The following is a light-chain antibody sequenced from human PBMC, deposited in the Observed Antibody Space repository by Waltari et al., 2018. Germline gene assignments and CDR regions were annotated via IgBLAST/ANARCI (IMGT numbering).Light chain of an antibody. CDR1: ELGERD. V-gene: IGLV3-1*01. CDR3: QAWDNSLEV. Sequence: SYELTQVTSVSVSPGQTTIITCSGHELGERDGAWYQQKAGQSPVLLIYQDNKRPSGIPERFSGSNSGNTATLTIRETQTTDEADYYCQAWDNSLEVFGTGTRLTVL. J-gene: IGLJ1*01. CDR2: QDN.